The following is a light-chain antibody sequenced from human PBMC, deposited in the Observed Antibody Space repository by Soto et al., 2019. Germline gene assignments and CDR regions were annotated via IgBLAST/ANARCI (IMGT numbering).Light chain of an antibody. CDR3: QSYDRSLSGWV. CDR2: GNS. V-gene: IGLV1-40*01. CDR1: SSNIGAGYD. Sequence: QSALTQPPSVSGAPGQRVTISCTGSSSNIGAGYDVHWYQQLPGTAPKLLIYGNSNRPSGVPDRFSGSKSGTSASLAITGLQAEDEADYYCQSYDRSLSGWVFGGGTQLTVL. J-gene: IGLJ3*02.